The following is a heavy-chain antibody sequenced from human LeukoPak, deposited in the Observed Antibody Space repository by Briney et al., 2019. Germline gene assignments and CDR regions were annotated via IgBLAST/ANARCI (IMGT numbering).Heavy chain of an antibody. Sequence: SETLSLTCAVYGGSFSGYYWSWIRQPPGKGLEWIGEINHSGSTNYNPSLKSRVTISVDTSKNQFSLKLSSVTAADTAVYYCARDPCNSTSCLLIPGWFDPWGQGTLVTVSS. CDR1: GGSFSGYY. J-gene: IGHJ5*02. V-gene: IGHV4-34*01. D-gene: IGHD2-2*01. CDR2: INHSGST. CDR3: ARDPCNSTSCLLIPGWFDP.